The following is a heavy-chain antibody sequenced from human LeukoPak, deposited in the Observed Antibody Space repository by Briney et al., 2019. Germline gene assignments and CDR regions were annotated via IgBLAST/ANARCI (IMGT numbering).Heavy chain of an antibody. V-gene: IGHV3-11*04. CDR1: GGSISSSSAY. CDR3: ARGDYPDY. D-gene: IGHD4/OR15-4a*01. J-gene: IGHJ4*02. Sequence: LSLTCTVSGGSISSSSAYWGWIRQPPGKGLEWVAYISSSGSTKYYADSVKGRFTISRDSAKNSLYLQMNSLRAEDTALYYCARGDYPDYWGQGTLVTVSS. CDR2: ISSSGSTK.